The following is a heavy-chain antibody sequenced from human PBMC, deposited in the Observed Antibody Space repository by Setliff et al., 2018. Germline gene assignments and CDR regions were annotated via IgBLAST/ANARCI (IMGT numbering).Heavy chain of an antibody. CDR2: INHSWNT. CDR3: VRTDYSDGRYSMDV. J-gene: IGHJ6*03. D-gene: IGHD6-19*01. Sequence: SETLSLTCAVSGDSISSGNWWSWVRQPPEKGLEWIGEINHSWNTNYNPSLKSRVTISVDKSTNQFSLKLNSVTAADTAVYYCVRTDYSDGRYSMDVWGKGTTVTVSS. V-gene: IGHV4-4*02. CDR1: GDSISSGNW.